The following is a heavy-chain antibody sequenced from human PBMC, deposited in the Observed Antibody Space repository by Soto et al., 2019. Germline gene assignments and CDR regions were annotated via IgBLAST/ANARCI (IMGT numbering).Heavy chain of an antibody. D-gene: IGHD3-22*01. V-gene: IGHV3-23*01. CDR1: GFTFSSYA. CDR2: ISGSGGST. CDR3: AKGTERITMIVVALFDY. J-gene: IGHJ4*02. Sequence: GGSLRLSCAASGFTFSSYAMSWVRQAPGKGLEWVSAISGSGGSTYYADSVKGRFTISRDNSKNTLYLQMNSLRAEDTAVYYCAKGTERITMIVVALFDYWGQGTLVTVSS.